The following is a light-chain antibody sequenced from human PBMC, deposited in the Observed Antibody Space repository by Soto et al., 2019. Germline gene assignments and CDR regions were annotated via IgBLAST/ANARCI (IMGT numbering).Light chain of an antibody. CDR3: QHGYVAPYS. CDR1: QDINVY. CDR2: SAS. J-gene: IGKJ2*03. V-gene: IGKV1-39*01. Sequence: DIPMTQSPSSVSASIGDTVIITCRASQDINVYLNWYQHKPGEVPKLLIYSASTLHSGVPSRFTGSGSETDFTIRGLQPEDFATYYCQHGYVAPYSFGQGTKVDI.